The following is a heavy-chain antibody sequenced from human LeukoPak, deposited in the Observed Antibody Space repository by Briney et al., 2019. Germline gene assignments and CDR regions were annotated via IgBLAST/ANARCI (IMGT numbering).Heavy chain of an antibody. Sequence: GGSLRLSYAASGFTFSSYWMHWVRQAPGKGLVWVSRINSDGSSTSYADSVKGRFTISRDNAKNTLYLQMNSLRAEDTAVYYCARDFGVLRYFDWLLDASSYFDYWGQGTLVTVSS. D-gene: IGHD3-9*01. CDR3: ARDFGVLRYFDWLLDASSYFDY. CDR1: GFTFSSYW. J-gene: IGHJ4*02. CDR2: INSDGSST. V-gene: IGHV3-74*01.